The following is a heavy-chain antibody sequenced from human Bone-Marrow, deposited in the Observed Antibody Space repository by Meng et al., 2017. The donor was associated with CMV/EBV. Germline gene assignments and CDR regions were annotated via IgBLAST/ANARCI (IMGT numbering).Heavy chain of an antibody. D-gene: IGHD1-26*01. Sequence: CARSGFTFSSYGMHWVRQAPGKGLEWVAVISYDGSNKYYADSVKGRFTISRDNSKNTLYLQMNSLRAEDTAVYYCAKDRRWELLHLDYWGQGTLVTVSS. CDR1: GFTFSSYG. CDR2: ISYDGSNK. J-gene: IGHJ4*02. CDR3: AKDRRWELLHLDY. V-gene: IGHV3-30*18.